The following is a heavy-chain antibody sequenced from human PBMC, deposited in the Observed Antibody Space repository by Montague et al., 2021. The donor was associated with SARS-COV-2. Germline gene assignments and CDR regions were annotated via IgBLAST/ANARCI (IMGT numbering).Heavy chain of an antibody. V-gene: IGHV4-31*03. CDR3: ARVQGITMIVVVIGAFDI. CDR1: GGSISSGGYE. CDR2: IYYSGST. J-gene: IGHJ3*02. D-gene: IGHD3-22*01. Sequence: TLSPTRTVSGGSISSGGYEWSWIRQHPGKGLEWIGYIYYSGSTYYNPSLKSRVTISVDTSKNQFSLKLSSVTAADTAVCYCARVQGITMIVVVIGAFDIWGQGTMVTVSS.